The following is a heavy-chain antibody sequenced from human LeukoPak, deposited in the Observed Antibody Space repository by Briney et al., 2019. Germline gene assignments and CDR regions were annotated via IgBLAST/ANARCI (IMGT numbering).Heavy chain of an antibody. Sequence: PGGSLRLSCAASGFTFSSYGMHWVRQAPGKGLEWVAFIRYDGSNKYYADSVKGRFTISRDNSKNTLYLQMNSLRAEDTAVYYCAKDRMHSSSSGLGYYYMDVWGKGTTVTVSS. J-gene: IGHJ6*03. CDR2: IRYDGSNK. D-gene: IGHD6-6*01. CDR3: AKDRMHSSSSGLGYYYMDV. V-gene: IGHV3-30*02. CDR1: GFTFSSYG.